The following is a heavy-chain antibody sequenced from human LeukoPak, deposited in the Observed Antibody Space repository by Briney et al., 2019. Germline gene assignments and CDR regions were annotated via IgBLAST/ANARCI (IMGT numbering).Heavy chain of an antibody. CDR3: ARGGRGIQLWKYFDY. CDR1: GGSFSGYY. V-gene: IGHV4-34*01. J-gene: IGHJ4*02. D-gene: IGHD5-18*01. Sequence: PSETLSLTCAVYGGSFSGYYWSWIRQPPGKGLEWIGEINHSGSTNYNPSLKSRVTISVDTSKNLFSLKLSSVTAADTAVYYCARGGRGIQLWKYFDYWGQGTLVTVSS. CDR2: INHSGST.